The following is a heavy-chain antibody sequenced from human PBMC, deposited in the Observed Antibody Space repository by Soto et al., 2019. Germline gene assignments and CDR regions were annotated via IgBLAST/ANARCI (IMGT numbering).Heavy chain of an antibody. CDR1: GGSISSGPYS. CDR2: FYYCDRT. V-gene: IGHV4-39*01. CDR3: ARLGGHCNSASCHGYYGMDV. J-gene: IGHJ6*02. D-gene: IGHD2-2*01. Sequence: QLQLQESGPGLVKPSETLSLTCTVSGGSISSGPYSWGWIRQPPGKGLVWIGTFYYCDRTHYNPSLESQHTISVDTSKNQFSLKVYSVTPADTAVYYCARLGGHCNSASCHGYYGMDVWGQGTTVTVSS.